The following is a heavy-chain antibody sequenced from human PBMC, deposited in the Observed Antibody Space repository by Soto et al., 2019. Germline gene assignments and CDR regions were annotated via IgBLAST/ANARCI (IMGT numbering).Heavy chain of an antibody. Sequence: GESLKISCKGSGYSFTSYWIGWVRQMPGKGLEWMGIIYPGDSDTRYSPSFQGQVTISADKSISTAYLQWSSLKASDTAMYYCARLSLGWNGAPDFDYWGQGTLVTVSS. V-gene: IGHV5-51*01. CDR3: ARLSLGWNGAPDFDY. J-gene: IGHJ4*02. D-gene: IGHD1-1*01. CDR1: GYSFTSYW. CDR2: IYPGDSDT.